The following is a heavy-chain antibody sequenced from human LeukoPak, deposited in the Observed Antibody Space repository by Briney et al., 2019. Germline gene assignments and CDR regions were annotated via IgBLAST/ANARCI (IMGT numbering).Heavy chain of an antibody. J-gene: IGHJ3*01. Sequence: PGGSLRLSCAASGFTFSSYAMHWVRQAPGKGLEWVAVISYDGSNKYYADSVKGRFTISRDNSKNMLYLQMNSLRAEDTAVYYCARRTNNAFDVWGQGTMVTFSS. CDR3: ARRTNNAFDV. V-gene: IGHV3-30-3*01. CDR1: GFTFSSYA. CDR2: ISYDGSNK. D-gene: IGHD2/OR15-2a*01.